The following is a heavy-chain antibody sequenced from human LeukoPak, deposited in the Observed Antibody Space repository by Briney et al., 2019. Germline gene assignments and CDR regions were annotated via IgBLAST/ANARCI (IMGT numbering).Heavy chain of an antibody. V-gene: IGHV3-64*01. Sequence: GGTLRLSCAASGFTFSSYSMHWVRLAPGKGLEYVSAISGNGGSTYYANSVKGRFTISRDKSKNTLYLQMGSLRAEDMAVYYCARGRISYVVVALDYWGQGTLVTVSS. CDR3: ARGRISYVVVALDY. J-gene: IGHJ4*02. D-gene: IGHD2-15*01. CDR2: ISGNGGST. CDR1: GFTFSSYS.